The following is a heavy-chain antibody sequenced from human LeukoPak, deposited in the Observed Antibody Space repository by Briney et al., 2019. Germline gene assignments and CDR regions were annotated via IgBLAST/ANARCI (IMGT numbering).Heavy chain of an antibody. CDR3: VKGPMYYYGSGSYFDY. V-gene: IGHV3-64D*06. J-gene: IGHJ4*02. CDR1: GFTFSSYA. D-gene: IGHD3-10*01. Sequence: GGSLRLSCSASGFTFSSYAMHWVRQAPGKGLEYVSAISSNGGSTYYADSVKGSFTISRDNSKNTLYLQLSSLRAEDTAVYYCVKGPMYYYGSGSYFDYWGQGTLVTVSS. CDR2: ISSNGGST.